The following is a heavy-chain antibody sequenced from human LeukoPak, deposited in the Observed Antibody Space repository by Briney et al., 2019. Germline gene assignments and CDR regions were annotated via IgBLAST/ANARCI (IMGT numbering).Heavy chain of an antibody. Sequence: GGSLRLSSAASGFTFSSYWMNRARQAPGKGREWAASIHHNGNVNYYVDSVKSRFTISRDNAKTSLYLQMSNLRAEDTAVYFCARGGGLDVWGQGATVTVSS. CDR1: GFTFSSYW. CDR3: ARGGGLDV. V-gene: IGHV3-7*03. J-gene: IGHJ6*02. D-gene: IGHD3-16*01. CDR2: IHHNGNVN.